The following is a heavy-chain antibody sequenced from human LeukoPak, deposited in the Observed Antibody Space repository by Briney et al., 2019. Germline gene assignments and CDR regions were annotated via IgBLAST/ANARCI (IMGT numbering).Heavy chain of an antibody. Sequence: GGSLRLSCAASGFTFSSYGMSWVRQAPGRGLEWVSAISGSGGSTYYADSVKGRFTISRDNSKNTLYLQMNSLRAEDTAVYYCAKERYSYGYVDFQHWGQGTLVTVSS. D-gene: IGHD5-18*01. CDR3: AKERYSYGYVDFQH. J-gene: IGHJ1*01. V-gene: IGHV3-23*01. CDR1: GFTFSSYG. CDR2: ISGSGGST.